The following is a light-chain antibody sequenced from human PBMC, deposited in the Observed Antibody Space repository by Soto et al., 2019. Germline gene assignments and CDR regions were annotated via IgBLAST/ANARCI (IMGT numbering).Light chain of an antibody. Sequence: QSVLTQPPSASGSAGQSVTISCTGTSSDVGGYNFVSWYQQHPGKAPKLMIYEVSQRPSGVSDRFSGSKSGNTASLTVSGLQAEDEADYYCSSYAGRNNLLFGGGTKVTVL. CDR2: EVS. CDR3: SSYAGRNNLL. V-gene: IGLV2-8*01. CDR1: SSDVGGYNF. J-gene: IGLJ3*02.